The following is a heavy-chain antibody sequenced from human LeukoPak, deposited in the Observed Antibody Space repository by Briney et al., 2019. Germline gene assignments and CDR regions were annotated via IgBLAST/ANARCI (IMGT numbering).Heavy chain of an antibody. CDR2: ISSSGSTI. CDR1: EFTFSDCY. J-gene: IGHJ4*02. V-gene: IGHV3-11*01. D-gene: IGHD3-16*02. CDR3: VRDYRACFDY. Sequence: PGGSLRLSCAASEFTFSDCYMSWIRQAPGKGLEWVSYISSSGSTIYYADSVKGRFTISRDNAKNSLYLQMNSLRAEDTAVYYCVRDYRACFDYWGQGTLVTVSS.